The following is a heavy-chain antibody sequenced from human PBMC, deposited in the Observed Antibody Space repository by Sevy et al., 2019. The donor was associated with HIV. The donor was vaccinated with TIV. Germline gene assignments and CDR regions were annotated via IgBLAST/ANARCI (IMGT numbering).Heavy chain of an antibody. J-gene: IGHJ5*02. CDR3: ARDLPGATAENWFDP. D-gene: IGHD1-26*01. CDR1: GFTFSSYS. CDR2: ISSSSSYI. Sequence: GGFLRLSCAASGFTFSSYSMNWVRQAPGKGLEWVSSISSSSSYIYYADSVKGRFTISRDNAKNSLYLQMNSLRAEDTAVYYCARDLPGATAENWFDPWGQGTLVTVSS. V-gene: IGHV3-21*01.